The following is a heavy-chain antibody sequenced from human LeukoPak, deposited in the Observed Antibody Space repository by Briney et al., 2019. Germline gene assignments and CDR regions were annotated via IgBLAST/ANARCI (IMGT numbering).Heavy chain of an antibody. CDR3: ARVVAARPPVGYYYYMDV. D-gene: IGHD6-6*01. V-gene: IGHV3-53*01. CDR1: GFTVSSNY. J-gene: IGHJ6*03. CDR2: IYSGGST. Sequence: GGSLRLSCAASGFTVSSNYMSWVRQAPGKGLEWVSVIYSGGSTYYADSVKGRFTISGDNSKNTLYLQMNSLRAEDTAVYYCARVVAARPPVGYYYYMDVWGKGTTVTVSS.